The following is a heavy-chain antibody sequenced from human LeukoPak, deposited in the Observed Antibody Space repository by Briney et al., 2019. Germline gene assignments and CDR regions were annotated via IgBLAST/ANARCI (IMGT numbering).Heavy chain of an antibody. V-gene: IGHV3-7*04. D-gene: IGHD5-24*01. CDR1: GFPFSSYW. Sequence: QAGGCLRLSCVASGFPFSSYWMTWVRQAPGKGLEWVANIKQDGSKKSYVDSVKGRFTISRDNAKNSLYLQMNSLRAEDTAIYYCTRVGYIDEGIDYWGQGTLVTVSS. CDR3: TRVGYIDEGIDY. J-gene: IGHJ4*02. CDR2: IKQDGSKK.